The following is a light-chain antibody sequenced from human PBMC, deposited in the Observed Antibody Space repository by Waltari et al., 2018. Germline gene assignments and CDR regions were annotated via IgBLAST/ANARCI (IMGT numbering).Light chain of an antibody. J-gene: IGKJ5*01. V-gene: IGKV3-11*01. CDR3: QHRRN. Sequence: EIVLTQSPGTLSLSPGERVTLSCRASPGVTGYLAWYQQKHGQAPRLLIYDVSNRSTGIPARFSCSGSGTGFTLTISSLEPDDFAVYYCQHRRNFGQGTRLEI. CDR1: PGVTGY. CDR2: DVS.